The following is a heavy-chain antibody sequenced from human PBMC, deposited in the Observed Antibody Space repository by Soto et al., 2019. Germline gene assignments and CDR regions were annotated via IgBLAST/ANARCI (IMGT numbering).Heavy chain of an antibody. CDR1: GGSIRTYY. CDR3: ARGDPGVNYYYCMDV. V-gene: IGHV4-59*01. D-gene: IGHD7-27*01. CDR2: IYFSGST. Sequence: SETLSLTCTVSGGSIRTYYWSWIRQPPGKGLEWIGDIYFSGSTNYHPSLKSRVTISVDTSKNQFSLRLSSVTAADTAVYYCARGDPGVNYYYCMDVWGKGTTVTVSS. J-gene: IGHJ6*03.